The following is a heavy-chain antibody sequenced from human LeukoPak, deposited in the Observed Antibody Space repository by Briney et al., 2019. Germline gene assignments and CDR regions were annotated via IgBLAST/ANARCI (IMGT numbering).Heavy chain of an antibody. V-gene: IGHV4-59*01. CDR2: IYYSGST. Sequence: SETLSLTCTVSGGSISSYYWSWIRQPPGKGLEWIGYIYYSGSTNYNPSLKSRVIISVDTSKNQFSLKLSSVTAADTAVYYCARAIAVAVGAFDYWGQGTLVTVS. CDR1: GGSISSYY. CDR3: ARAIAVAVGAFDY. D-gene: IGHD6-19*01. J-gene: IGHJ4*02.